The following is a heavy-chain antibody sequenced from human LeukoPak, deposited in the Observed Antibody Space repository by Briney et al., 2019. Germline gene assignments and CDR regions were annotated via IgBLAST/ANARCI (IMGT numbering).Heavy chain of an antibody. J-gene: IGHJ4*02. CDR3: ARDPPRRPAQDTAERPNDY. CDR2: INPNSGGT. Sequence: ASVKVSCKASGYTFTGYYMHWVRQAPGQGLEWMGWINPNSGGTNYAQKFQGRVTMTRDTSISTAYMELSRLRSDDTAVYYCARDPPRRPAQDTAERPNDYWGQGTLVTVSS. D-gene: IGHD5-18*01. CDR1: GYTFTGYY. V-gene: IGHV1-2*02.